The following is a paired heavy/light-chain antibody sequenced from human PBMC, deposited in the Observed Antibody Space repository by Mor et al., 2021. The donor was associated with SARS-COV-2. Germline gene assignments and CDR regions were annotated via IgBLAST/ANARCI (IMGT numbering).Heavy chain of an antibody. Sequence: EVQLVESGGGLVQPGRSLRLSCAASGFTFDEYAMHWVRQAPGKGLEWVSGISWNSGTIAYADSVKGRFTISRDNAKNSLYLQMNSLRVEDTAFYYCAKDTSPVPSAEIDPWGQGALVTVSS. CDR3: AKDTSPVPSAEIDP. CDR2: ISWNSGTI. J-gene: IGHJ5*02. CDR1: GFTFDEYA. V-gene: IGHV3-9*01. D-gene: IGHD2-2*01.
Light chain of an antibody. CDR3: AAWDDSLTGVV. V-gene: IGLV1-44*01. CDR2: SNN. Sequence: QSVLTQPPSASGTPGQRVTISCSGSSSNIGSNTVNWYQQLPGTAPKLLIYSNNQRPSGVPDRFSGSKSGTSASLAISGLQSEDEADYYCAAWDDSLTGVVFGGGTKLTVL. J-gene: IGLJ2*01. CDR1: SSNIGSNT.